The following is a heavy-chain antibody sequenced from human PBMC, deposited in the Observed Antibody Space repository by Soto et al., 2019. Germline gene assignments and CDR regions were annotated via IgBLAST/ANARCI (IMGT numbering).Heavy chain of an antibody. J-gene: IGHJ4*02. CDR1: GFTFSSYA. V-gene: IGHV3-64D*08. CDR2: ISSNGGST. D-gene: IGHD3-16*01. Sequence: GGSLRLSCSASGFTFSSYAMHWVRQAPGKGLEYVSAISSNGGSTYYADSVKGRFTISRDNSKNTLYLQMSSLRAEDTAVYYCVKDRRVMITSLDYWGQGTLVTVSS. CDR3: VKDRRVMITSLDY.